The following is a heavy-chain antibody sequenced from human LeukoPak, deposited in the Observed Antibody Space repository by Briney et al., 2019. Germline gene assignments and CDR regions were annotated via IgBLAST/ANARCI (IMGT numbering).Heavy chain of an antibody. CDR2: ISSSSSYI. J-gene: IGHJ3*02. Sequence: TTGGSLRLSCAASGFTFSSYSMNWVRQAPGKGLEWVSSISSSSSYIYYADSVNGRFTISRDNAKNSLYLQMNSLRAEDTAVYYCAKDICSSTSCYASDAFDIWGQGTMVTVSS. V-gene: IGHV3-21*01. CDR3: AKDICSSTSCYASDAFDI. D-gene: IGHD2-2*01. CDR1: GFTFSSYS.